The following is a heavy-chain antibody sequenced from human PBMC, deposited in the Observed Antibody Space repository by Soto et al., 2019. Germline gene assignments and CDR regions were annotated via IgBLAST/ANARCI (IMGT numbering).Heavy chain of an antibody. J-gene: IGHJ5*02. CDR1: GYTFTGYY. V-gene: IGHV1-2*04. CDR2: INPNSGGT. D-gene: IGHD6-6*01. CDR3: ARSLRGSIAAQRSNNWFDP. Sequence: ASVKVSCKASGYTFTGYYMHWVRQAPGQGLEWMGWINPNSGGTNYAQKFQGWVTMTRDTSISTAYMELSRLRSDDTAVYYCARSLRGSIAAQRSNNWFDPWGQGTLVTVSS.